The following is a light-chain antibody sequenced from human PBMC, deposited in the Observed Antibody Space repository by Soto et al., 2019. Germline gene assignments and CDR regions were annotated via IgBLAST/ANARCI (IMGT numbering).Light chain of an antibody. J-gene: IGKJ4*01. CDR2: HAS. CDR3: QQYNNWPLT. Sequence: EIVMTQSPATLSVSPGERATLSCRARQSMYNNLAWYQQKPGQAPRLLIYHASARATGIPARFSGSGSGTEFTLTISSLQSEDFAVYYCQQYNNWPLTFGGGTKVEI. CDR1: QSMYNN. V-gene: IGKV3-15*01.